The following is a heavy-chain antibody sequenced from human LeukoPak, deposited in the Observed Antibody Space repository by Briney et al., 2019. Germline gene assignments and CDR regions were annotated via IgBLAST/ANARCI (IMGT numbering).Heavy chain of an antibody. V-gene: IGHV4-38-2*01. CDR3: ARGIYDYYGSANWFDP. CDR2: IYHSGST. CDR1: GYSISSGYY. Sequence: PSETLSLTCAVSGYSISSGYYWGWIRQPPGKGLEWIGSIYHSGSTYYNPSLKSRVTISVGTSKNQFSLKLSSVTAADTAVYYCARGIYDYYGSANWFDPWGQGTLVTVSS. J-gene: IGHJ5*02. D-gene: IGHD3-10*01.